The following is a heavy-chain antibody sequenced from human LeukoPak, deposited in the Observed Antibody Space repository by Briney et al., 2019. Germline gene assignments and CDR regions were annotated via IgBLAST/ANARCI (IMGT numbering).Heavy chain of an antibody. CDR2: FIPIFGTA. Sequence: ASVKVSCKASGGTFSSYAISWVRQAPGQGLEWMGGFIPIFGTANYAQKFQGRVTITADESTSTAYMGLSSLRSEDTAVYYCARLAVADTRRDYWGQGTLVTVSS. CDR1: GGTFSSYA. V-gene: IGHV1-69*13. D-gene: IGHD6-19*01. CDR3: ARLAVADTRRDY. J-gene: IGHJ4*02.